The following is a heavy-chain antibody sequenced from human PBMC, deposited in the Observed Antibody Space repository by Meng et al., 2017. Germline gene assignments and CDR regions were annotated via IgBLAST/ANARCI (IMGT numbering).Heavy chain of an antibody. CDR3: ARCQEQWLPFDY. Sequence: QVELVDTWGELAKPGGSSSLSCVASGFTFSDYYRSWSRQAPGKGLEWVSYISSSGSTIYYADSVKGRFTISRDNAKNSLYLQMNSLRAEDTAVYYCARCQEQWLPFDYWGQGTLVTVSS. CDR2: ISSSGSTI. CDR1: GFTFSDYY. J-gene: IGHJ4*02. V-gene: IGHV3-11*01. D-gene: IGHD6-19*01.